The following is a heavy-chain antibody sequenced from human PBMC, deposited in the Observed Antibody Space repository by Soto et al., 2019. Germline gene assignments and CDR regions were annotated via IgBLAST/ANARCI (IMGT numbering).Heavy chain of an antibody. CDR1: GFTFSSYS. D-gene: IGHD3-10*01. J-gene: IGHJ4*02. Sequence: GGSLRLSCAASGFTFSSYSMNWVRQAPGKGLEWVSSISSSSSYIYYADSVKGRFTISRDNAKNSLYLQMNSLRAEDTAVYYCAKLGGNVLLWFGEKERNDYWGQGTLVTVSS. V-gene: IGHV3-21*01. CDR3: AKLGGNVLLWFGEKERNDY. CDR2: ISSSSSYI.